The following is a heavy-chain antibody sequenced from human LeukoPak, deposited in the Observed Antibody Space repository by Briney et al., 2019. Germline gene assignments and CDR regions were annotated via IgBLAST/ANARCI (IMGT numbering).Heavy chain of an antibody. Sequence: SDPLSLTCSVWGGSISSSSHYWGCLRQPPGKGLEWIESIYYSGSTYYTPSLKSRVTISVDTSKNQFSLKLSSVTAADTAVYYCARQEKKKKVFDYWGQGTLVTVSS. V-gene: IGHV4-39*01. CDR1: GGSISSSSHY. CDR2: IYYSGST. CDR3: ARQEKKKKVFDY. J-gene: IGHJ4*02.